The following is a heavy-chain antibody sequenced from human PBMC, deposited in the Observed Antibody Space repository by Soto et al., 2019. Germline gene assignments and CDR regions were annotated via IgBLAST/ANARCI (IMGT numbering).Heavy chain of an antibody. CDR3: ASSYTAYGDHGAFDI. V-gene: IGHV1-8*01. CDR1: GYTFTSYD. D-gene: IGHD4-17*01. CDR2: MNPNSGNT. Sequence: QVQLVQSGAEVKKPGASVKVSCKASGYTFTSYDINWVRQATGQGLEWMGWMNPNSGNTGYAQKFQGRVTMTRNTSIITAYMELSSLRSEDTAVYYCASSYTAYGDHGAFDIWGQGTMITVSS. J-gene: IGHJ3*02.